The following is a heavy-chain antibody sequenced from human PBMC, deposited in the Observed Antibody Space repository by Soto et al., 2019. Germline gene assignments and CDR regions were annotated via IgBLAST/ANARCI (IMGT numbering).Heavy chain of an antibody. CDR3: ARVRCSGGSCYHYYMDV. J-gene: IGHJ6*03. D-gene: IGHD2-15*01. CDR2: INHSGST. CDR1: GGSFSGYY. V-gene: IGHV4-34*01. Sequence: SETLSLTCAVYGGSFSGYYWSWIRQPPGKGLEWIGEINHSGSTNYNPSLKSRVTISVDTSKNQFSLKLSSVTAADTAVYYCARVRCSGGSCYHYYMDVWGKGTTVTVSS.